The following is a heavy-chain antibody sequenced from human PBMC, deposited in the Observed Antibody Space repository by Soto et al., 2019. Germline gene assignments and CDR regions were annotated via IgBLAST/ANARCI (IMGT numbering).Heavy chain of an antibody. CDR1: GGSISSGDYY. Sequence: KTSETLSLTCTVSGGSISSGDYYWSWIRQPPGKGLEWIGYIYYSGSTYYNPSLKSRVTISVDTSKNQFSLKLSSVTAADTAVYYCARGLAGHSYYFDYWGQGTLVTVSS. J-gene: IGHJ4*02. D-gene: IGHD1-1*01. CDR3: ARGLAGHSYYFDY. CDR2: IYYSGST. V-gene: IGHV4-30-4*01.